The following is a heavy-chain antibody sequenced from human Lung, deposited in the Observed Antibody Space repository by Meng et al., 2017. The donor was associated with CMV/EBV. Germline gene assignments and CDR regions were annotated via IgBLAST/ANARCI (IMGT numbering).Heavy chain of an antibody. CDR1: GFTVSSNY. CDR3: AQGPPFDY. V-gene: IGHV3-66*02. J-gene: IGHJ4*02. Sequence: GGSXRLSCAASGFTVSSNYMSWVRQAQGKVLEWVSVIYSGGSTYYADSVKGRFTISRDHSKNTLYLQMNSLRAEDTAVYYCAQGPPFDYWGQGTVVTVAS. CDR2: IYSGGST.